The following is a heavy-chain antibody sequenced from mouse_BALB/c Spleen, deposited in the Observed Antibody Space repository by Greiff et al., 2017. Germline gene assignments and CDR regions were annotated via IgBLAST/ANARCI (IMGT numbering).Heavy chain of an antibody. V-gene: IGHV2-5-1*01. D-gene: IGHD1-2*01. Sequence: VKLQESGPSLVQPSQSLSITCTVSGFSLTSYGVHWVRQSPGKGLEWLGVIWRGGSTDYNAAFMSRLSITKDNSKSQVFFKMNSLQADDTAIYYCAKNRITTATAWFAYWGQGTLVTVSA. J-gene: IGHJ3*01. CDR3: AKNRITTATAWFAY. CDR2: IWRGGST. CDR1: GFSLTSYG.